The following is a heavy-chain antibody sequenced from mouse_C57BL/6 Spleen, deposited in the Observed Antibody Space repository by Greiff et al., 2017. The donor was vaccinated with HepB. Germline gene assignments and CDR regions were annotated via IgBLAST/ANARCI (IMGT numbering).Heavy chain of an antibody. CDR3: ARNRPHYGSSYGCFDV. J-gene: IGHJ1*03. CDR2: IWSGGST. V-gene: IGHV2-2*01. Sequence: QVQLKESGPGLVQPSQSLSITCTVSGFSLTSYGVHWVRQSPGKGLEWLGVIWSGGSTDYNAAFISRLSISKDNSKSQVFFKMNSLQADDTAIYYCARNRPHYGSSYGCFDVWGTGTTVTVSS. D-gene: IGHD1-1*01. CDR1: GFSLTSYG.